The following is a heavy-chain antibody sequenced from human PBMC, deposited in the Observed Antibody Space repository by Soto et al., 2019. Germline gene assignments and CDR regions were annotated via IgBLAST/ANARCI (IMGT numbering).Heavy chain of an antibody. Sequence: SVNVSCKASGYTFTSYGISWVRQATGQGLEWMGGIIPIFGTANYAQKFQGRVTITADESTSTAYMELRSLRSDDTAVYYCAREGVAPYYYYGMDVWGQGTPVTVSS. CDR2: IIPIFGTA. J-gene: IGHJ6*02. V-gene: IGHV1-69*13. CDR3: AREGVAPYYYYGMDV. CDR1: GYTFTSYG. D-gene: IGHD5-12*01.